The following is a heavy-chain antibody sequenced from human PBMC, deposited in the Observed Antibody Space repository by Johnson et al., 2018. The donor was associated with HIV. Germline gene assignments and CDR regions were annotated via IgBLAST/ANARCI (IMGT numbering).Heavy chain of an antibody. CDR2: ISWDGGST. CDR1: GFTFDNYA. D-gene: IGHD2-21*02. CDR3: AKDRVVTNDAFDI. V-gene: IGHV3-43D*03. Sequence: QLVESGGGLVKPGGSLRLSCAASGFTFDNYAMHWVRQAPGKGLEWVSLISWDGGSTYYADSVKGRFTISRDNSKNTLYLQMNSLRAEDTAVYYCAKDRVVTNDAFDIWGQGTMVTVSS. J-gene: IGHJ3*02.